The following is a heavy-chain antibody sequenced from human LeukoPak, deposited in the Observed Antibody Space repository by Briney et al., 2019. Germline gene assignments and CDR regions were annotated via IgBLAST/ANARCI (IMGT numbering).Heavy chain of an antibody. D-gene: IGHD4-11*01. V-gene: IGHV3-33*06. CDR1: KFTFSHYG. CDR2: IFNDGSNQ. CDR3: AKDAERGFDYSNSLEK. Sequence: GGSLRLSCAASKFTFSHYGMHWVRQAPGKGLEGVAVIFNDGSNQYYADSVKGRFMVSRDNSQNTLYLQMNSLRPEDTAVYYCAKDAERGFDYSNSLEKWGQGTLVTVSS. J-gene: IGHJ4*02.